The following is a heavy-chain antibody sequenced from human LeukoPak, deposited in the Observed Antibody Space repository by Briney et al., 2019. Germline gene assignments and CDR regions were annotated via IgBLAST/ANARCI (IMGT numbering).Heavy chain of an antibody. CDR3: ARDQGATGTYYYYYMDV. V-gene: IGHV3-21*01. D-gene: IGHD1-1*01. CDR1: GFTFSSYS. CDR2: ISSSSSYI. Sequence: GGSPRLSCAASGFTFSSYSMNWVRQAPGKGLEWVSSISSSSSYIYYADSVKGRFTISRDNAKNSLYPQMNSLRAEDTAVYYCARDQGATGTYYYYYMDVWGKGTTVTVSS. J-gene: IGHJ6*03.